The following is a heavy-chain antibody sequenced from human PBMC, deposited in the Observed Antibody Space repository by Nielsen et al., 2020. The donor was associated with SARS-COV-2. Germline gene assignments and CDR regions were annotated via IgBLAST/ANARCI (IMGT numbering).Heavy chain of an antibody. Sequence: ASVKVSCKASGGTFNSYAISWVRQAPGQSLEWMGWIQVGSGNTKYSPKFQGRVTFTSDTSASTAYMELRSLRSDDTAVYYCARDCSGGPCYATYWGQGTLVTVSS. CDR3: ARDCSGGPCYATY. D-gene: IGHD2-15*01. V-gene: IGHV1-3*01. CDR1: GGTFNSYA. J-gene: IGHJ4*02. CDR2: IQVGSGNT.